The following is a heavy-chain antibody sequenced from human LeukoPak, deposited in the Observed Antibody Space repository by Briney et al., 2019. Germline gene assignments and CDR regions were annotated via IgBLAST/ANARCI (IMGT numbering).Heavy chain of an antibody. Sequence: PGESLKISCKGSGYSFTTYWIGWVRQMPGKGLEWMGIIYPGDSDTRYSPSFQGQVTISADKSLSTAYLQWSSLKASDTAIYYCARRGFCSGGSCYSAPFDSWGQGTLVTVSS. J-gene: IGHJ4*02. D-gene: IGHD2-15*01. V-gene: IGHV5-51*01. CDR2: IYPGDSDT. CDR3: ARRGFCSGGSCYSAPFDS. CDR1: GYSFTTYW.